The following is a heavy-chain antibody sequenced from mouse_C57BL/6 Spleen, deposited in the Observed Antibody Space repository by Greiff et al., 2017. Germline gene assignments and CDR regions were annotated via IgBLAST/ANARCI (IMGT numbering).Heavy chain of an antibody. V-gene: IGHV1-50*01. D-gene: IGHD1-1*01. CDR3: ARGGITTSY. J-gene: IGHJ2*01. Sequence: QVQLLQPGAELVKPGESVKLSCKASGFTFTSYWMQWVKQRPGQGLEWVGEIDPSDSYTNYNQKFKGKVTLTVDTTSSTAYLQRSRLTSEDSAVYYCARGGITTSYWGQGTTLTVAS. CDR1: GFTFTSYW. CDR2: IDPSDSYT.